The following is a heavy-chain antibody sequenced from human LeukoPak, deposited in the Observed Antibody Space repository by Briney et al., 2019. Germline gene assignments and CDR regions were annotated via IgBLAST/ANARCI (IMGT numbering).Heavy chain of an antibody. D-gene: IGHD3-3*01. V-gene: IGHV3-64*01. Sequence: PGGSLRLSCAASGFTFSSYAMHWVRQAPGKGLEYVSAISSNGGSTYYANSVKGRFTISRDNSKNTLYLQMGSLRAEDMAVYYCARGGRTIFGVVISTNFDYWGQGALVTVSS. CDR1: GFTFSSYA. J-gene: IGHJ4*02. CDR2: ISSNGGST. CDR3: ARGGRTIFGVVISTNFDY.